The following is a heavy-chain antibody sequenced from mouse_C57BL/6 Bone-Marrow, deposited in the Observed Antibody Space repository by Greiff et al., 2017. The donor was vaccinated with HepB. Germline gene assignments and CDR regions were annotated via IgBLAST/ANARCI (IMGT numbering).Heavy chain of an antibody. V-gene: IGHV1-69*01. Sequence: QVQLQQPGAELVMPGASVKLSCKASGYTFTSYWMHWVKQRPGQGLEWIGEIDPSDSYTNYNQKFKGKSTLTVDKSSSTAYMQLSSLTSEDSAVYYCAINWDWYFGVWGTGTTVTVSS. J-gene: IGHJ1*03. CDR2: IDPSDSYT. D-gene: IGHD4-1*01. CDR1: GYTFTSYW. CDR3: AINWDWYFGV.